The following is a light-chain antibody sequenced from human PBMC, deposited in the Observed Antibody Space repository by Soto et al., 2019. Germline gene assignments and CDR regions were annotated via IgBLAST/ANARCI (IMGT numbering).Light chain of an antibody. Sequence: EIVMTQSPATLSVSPGERATLSCRASQSVSSNLAWYQQKPGQAPRLLIYGASIRATGIPARLSGSGSGTEFTLTISSLQSEDFAVYYCQQYNNWPITFGQGTRLEIK. CDR3: QQYNNWPIT. V-gene: IGKV3-15*01. J-gene: IGKJ5*01. CDR1: QSVSSN. CDR2: GAS.